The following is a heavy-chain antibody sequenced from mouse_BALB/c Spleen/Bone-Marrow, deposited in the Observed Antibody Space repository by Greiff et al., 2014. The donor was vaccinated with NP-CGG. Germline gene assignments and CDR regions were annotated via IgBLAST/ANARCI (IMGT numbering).Heavy chain of an antibody. V-gene: IGHV5-9-3*01. CDR2: ISSSGSYT. J-gene: IGHJ1*01. Sequence: EVKLVESGGGLAKPGGSLQLSCAASGFTFSTYAMSWVRQTPEKRLEWVATISSSGSYTYYPDSVKGRFTISRDNAKNTLYLQMSSPRSEDTAMFYCSRLRMITTYFDVWGAGTTVTVSS. CDR1: GFTFSTYA. CDR3: SRLRMITTYFDV. D-gene: IGHD2-4*01.